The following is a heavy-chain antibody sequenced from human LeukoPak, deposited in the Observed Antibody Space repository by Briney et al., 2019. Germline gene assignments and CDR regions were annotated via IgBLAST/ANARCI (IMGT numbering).Heavy chain of an antibody. CDR3: ARDGIDILPGSDAFDI. CDR2: ISSSSSYI. J-gene: IGHJ3*02. D-gene: IGHD3-9*01. V-gene: IGHV3-21*01. CDR1: GFTFSSYN. Sequence: GGSLRLSCAASGFTFSSYNMNWVRQAPGKGLEWVSSISSSSSYIYYADSVKGRFTISRDNAKNSLYLQMNSLRAEDTAVYYCARDGIDILPGSDAFDIWGQGTMVTVSS.